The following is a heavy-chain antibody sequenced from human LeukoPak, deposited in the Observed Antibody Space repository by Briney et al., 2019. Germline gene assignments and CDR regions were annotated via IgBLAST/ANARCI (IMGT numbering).Heavy chain of an antibody. CDR3: ARVYVWGSYRHMDV. CDR1: GFTFGSYW. Sequence: GGSLRLSCAASGFTFGSYWMSWVRQAPGKGLEWVANIKQDGSEKYYVDSVKGRFTISRDNAKNSLYLQMNSLRAEDTAVYYCARVYVWGSYRHMDVWGKGTTVTVSS. V-gene: IGHV3-7*01. CDR2: IKQDGSEK. D-gene: IGHD3-16*02. J-gene: IGHJ6*03.